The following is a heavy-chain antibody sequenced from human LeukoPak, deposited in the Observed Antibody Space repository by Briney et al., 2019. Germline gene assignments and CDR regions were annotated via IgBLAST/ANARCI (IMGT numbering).Heavy chain of an antibody. J-gene: IGHJ4*02. V-gene: IGHV3-9*03. CDR1: GFTFDDYA. CDR2: ISWNSGSI. Sequence: GGSLRLSCAASGFTFDDYAMHWVRQAPGKGPEWVSGISWNSGSIGYADSVKGRFTISRDNAKNSLYLQMNSLRAEDMALYYCAKAGPRLSWYFDYWGQGTLVTVSS. CDR3: AKAGPRLSWYFDY. D-gene: IGHD6-13*01.